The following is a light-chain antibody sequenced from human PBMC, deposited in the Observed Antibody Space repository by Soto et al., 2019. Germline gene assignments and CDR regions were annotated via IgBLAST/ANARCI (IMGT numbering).Light chain of an antibody. CDR1: EDISNY. CDR3: QQYDNLPRT. J-gene: IGKJ1*01. Sequence: DIQMTQSPSSLSASVGVRVTITCQASEDISNYLNWYKQKPGKAHKLLIYDSSNLETGIPSRFSGSGSGTDFTFTISSLQPEDIATYYCQQYDNLPRTFGQGTKVEIK. CDR2: DSS. V-gene: IGKV1-33*01.